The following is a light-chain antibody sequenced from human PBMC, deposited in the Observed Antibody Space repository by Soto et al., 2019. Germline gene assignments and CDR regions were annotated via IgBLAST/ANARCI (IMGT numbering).Light chain of an antibody. V-gene: IGLV1-47*01. Sequence: QSVLTQPPSASGTPGQGVTISCSGSTSNIGSNYVYWYQQLPGTAPKLLIYRNNQRPSGVPDRFSGSKSGTSASLAISGLRSDDEADYFCATWDDSLNGFYDFGTGTQVTVL. CDR3: ATWDDSLNGFYD. CDR1: TSNIGSNY. CDR2: RNN. J-gene: IGLJ1*01.